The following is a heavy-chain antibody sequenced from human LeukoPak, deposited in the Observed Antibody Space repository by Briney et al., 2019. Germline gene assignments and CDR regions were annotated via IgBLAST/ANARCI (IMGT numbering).Heavy chain of an antibody. Sequence: GASVKVSCKASGYTFTSYGISWVRQAPGQRLEWMGWISAYNGNTNYAQKLQGRVTMTTDTSTSTAYMELRSLRSDDTAVYYCARARGYCSGGSCYADYWGQGTLVTVSS. V-gene: IGHV1-18*01. CDR2: ISAYNGNT. CDR1: GYTFTSYG. D-gene: IGHD2-15*01. CDR3: ARARGYCSGGSCYADY. J-gene: IGHJ4*02.